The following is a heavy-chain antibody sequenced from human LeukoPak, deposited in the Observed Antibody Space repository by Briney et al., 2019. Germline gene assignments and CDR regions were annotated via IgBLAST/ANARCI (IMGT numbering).Heavy chain of an antibody. V-gene: IGHV1-8*02. J-gene: IGHJ5*02. CDR3: ARVSCSGGSCYLNWFDH. CDR2: VTPNSGNT. CDR1: GYTFTSYD. Sequence: ASVTVSYMASGYTFTSYDIIWVRHATGQGREGMGWVTPNSGNTGYAQKLQGRVTMTTDASTSTAYMELRSLRSDDTAVYYCARVSCSGGSCYLNWFDHWGQGTLVTVSS. D-gene: IGHD2-15*01.